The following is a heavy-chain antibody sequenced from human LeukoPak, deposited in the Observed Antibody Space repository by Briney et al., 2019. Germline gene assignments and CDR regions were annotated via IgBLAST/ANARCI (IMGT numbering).Heavy chain of an antibody. CDR1: GYSFTSYW. CDR2: IYPGDSDT. V-gene: IGHV5-51*01. J-gene: IGHJ5*02. Sequence: GGSMKISCKGSGYSFTSYWIGWVRQMPGKGLEWMGIIYPGDSDTRYSPSFQGQVTISADKSISTAYLQWSSLKASDTAMYYCARVPTMVRGVIIGFDPWGQGTLVTVSS. D-gene: IGHD3-10*01. CDR3: ARVPTMVRGVIIGFDP.